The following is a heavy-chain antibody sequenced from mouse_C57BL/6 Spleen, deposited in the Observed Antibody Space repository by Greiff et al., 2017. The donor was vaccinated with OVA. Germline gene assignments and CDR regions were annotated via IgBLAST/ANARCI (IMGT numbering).Heavy chain of an antibody. CDR2: INYDGSST. V-gene: IGHV5-16*01. J-gene: IGHJ4*01. D-gene: IGHD1-1*01. Sequence: DVMLVESEGGLVQPGSSMKLSCTASGFTFSDYYMAWVRQVPEKGLEWVANINYDGSSTYYLDSLKSRFIISRDNAKNILYLQMSSLKSEDTATYYCARDPGATVVARGAMDYWGQGTSVTVSS. CDR1: GFTFSDYY. CDR3: ARDPGATVVARGAMDY.